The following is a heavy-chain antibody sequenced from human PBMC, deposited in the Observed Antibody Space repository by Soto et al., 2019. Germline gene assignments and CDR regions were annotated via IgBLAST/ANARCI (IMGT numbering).Heavy chain of an antibody. D-gene: IGHD2-2*01. CDR1: GGPFSSYT. CDR2: IIPMLGIA. J-gene: IGHJ4*02. Sequence: QVQLVPAGAEVKKPGSSVKVSCKASGGPFSSYTISWLRQAPGQGLEWMGRIIPMLGIANYAQKFQGRVTITADKTTSTAYMELSSLRSEDTAVYYCARDRGGAGPAASTQTDYWGQGTLVTVSS. V-gene: IGHV1-69*08. CDR3: ARDRGGAGPAASTQTDY.